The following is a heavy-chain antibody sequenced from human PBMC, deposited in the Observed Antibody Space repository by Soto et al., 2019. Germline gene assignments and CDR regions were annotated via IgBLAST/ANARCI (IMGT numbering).Heavy chain of an antibody. CDR2: ISYDGSNK. CDR3: AKGAYSSSLDY. D-gene: IGHD6-6*01. V-gene: IGHV3-30*18. J-gene: IGHJ4*02. CDR1: GFTFSSYG. Sequence: QVQLVESGGGVVQPGRSLRLSCAASGFTFSSYGMHWVRQAPGKGLEWVAVISYDGSNKYYADSVKGRFTISRDNSKNTLYLQMNSLRAEDTAVYYCAKGAYSSSLDYWGQGTLVTVSS.